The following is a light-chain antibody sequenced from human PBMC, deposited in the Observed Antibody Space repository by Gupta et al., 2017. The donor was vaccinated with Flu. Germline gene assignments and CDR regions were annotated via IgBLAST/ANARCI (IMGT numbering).Light chain of an antibody. Sequence: QSMLTQPPSTSVTPGQRVTISCSGSSSNIKSNPVNWYQQVPGTAPKLLVYNSLQRPSGVPDRFSGSKSCTSASLAIRGLQSEDEAYYYCASWDDSLNGRVFGGGTKLTVL. CDR1: SSNIKSNP. V-gene: IGLV1-44*01. J-gene: IGLJ3*02. CDR3: ASWDDSLNGRV. CDR2: NSL.